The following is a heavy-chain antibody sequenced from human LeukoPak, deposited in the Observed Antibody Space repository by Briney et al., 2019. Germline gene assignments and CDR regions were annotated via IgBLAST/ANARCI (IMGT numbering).Heavy chain of an antibody. Sequence: ISDDGSRQHYADSVKGRFTISRDNSKNTLKLQMNRLRAEDTAVYYCVTDRTGTYTLDYWGQGTLVTVSS. CDR3: VTDRTGTYTLDY. J-gene: IGHJ4*02. CDR2: ISDDGSRQ. D-gene: IGHD3-10*01. V-gene: IGHV3-30-3*01.